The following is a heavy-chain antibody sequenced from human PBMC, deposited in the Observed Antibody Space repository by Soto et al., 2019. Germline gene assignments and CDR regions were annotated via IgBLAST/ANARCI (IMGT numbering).Heavy chain of an antibody. V-gene: IGHV1-69*01. CDR3: ARDGVGSVVAKRRANRAWFDP. CDR1: GGTFSSYA. Sequence: QVQLVQSGAEVKKPGSSVKVSCKASGGTFSSYAISWVRQAPGQGLEWMGGIIPIFGTANYAQKFQGRVTITADESTSTAYMELSSLRSEDTAVYYCARDGVGSVVAKRRANRAWFDPWGQGTLVTVSS. CDR2: IIPIFGTA. J-gene: IGHJ5*02. D-gene: IGHD2-15*01.